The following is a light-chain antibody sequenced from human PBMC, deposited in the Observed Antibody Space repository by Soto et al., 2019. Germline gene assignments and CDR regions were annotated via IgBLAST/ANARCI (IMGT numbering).Light chain of an antibody. V-gene: IGKV3-15*01. J-gene: IGKJ1*01. CDR3: QQYNGYPWT. CDR1: QSVSSN. Sequence: ERVMTQSPATLSVSPGERATLSCRASQSVSSNLAWYQQKPGQAPRLLIYGASTRATGIPARFSGSGSGTEFTLTISSLQPDDFATYYCQQYNGYPWTFGRGTTVEIK. CDR2: GAS.